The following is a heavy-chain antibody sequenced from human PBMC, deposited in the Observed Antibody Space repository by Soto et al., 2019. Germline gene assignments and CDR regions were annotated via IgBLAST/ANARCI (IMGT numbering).Heavy chain of an antibody. V-gene: IGHV4-59*01. Sequence: SETLSLTCTVSGGSISRYYWSWIRQPPGKGLEWIGYIYYSGSTNYNPSLKSRVTISVDTSKNQFSLKLSSVTAADTAVYYCARQQWLVLNAFDIRGQGTMVTVSS. CDR2: IYYSGST. D-gene: IGHD6-19*01. J-gene: IGHJ3*02. CDR1: GGSISRYY. CDR3: ARQQWLVLNAFDI.